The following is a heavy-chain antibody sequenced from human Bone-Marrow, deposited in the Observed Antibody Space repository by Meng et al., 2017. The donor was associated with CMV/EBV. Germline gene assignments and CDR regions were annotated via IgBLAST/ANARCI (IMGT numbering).Heavy chain of an antibody. CDR2: IYYSGST. CDR3: ARHALGIVTLGWFDP. D-gene: IGHD3-22*01. CDR1: GGSISSSSYY. Sequence: GSLRLSCTVSGGSISSSSYYWGWIRQPPGKGLEWIGSIYYSGSTYYNPSLKSRVTISVDTSKNQFSLKLSSVTAADTAVYYCARHALGIVTLGWFDPWGQGTLVTVYS. V-gene: IGHV4-39*01. J-gene: IGHJ5*02.